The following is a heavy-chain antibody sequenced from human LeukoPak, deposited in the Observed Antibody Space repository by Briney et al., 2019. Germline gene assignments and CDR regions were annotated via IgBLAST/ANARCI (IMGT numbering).Heavy chain of an antibody. J-gene: IGHJ5*02. CDR2: IRSMSAGGTV. Sequence: GGSLRLSRTASGLTFSNAWMTWVRQVPGKGLEWVGRIRSMSAGGTVDYAAPVQGRFTISRDDSKNTVYLHMNSLRTEDTVIYYCTKVGFYFYDAWGQRTLVTVSS. CDR3: TKVGFYFYDA. V-gene: IGHV3-15*01. D-gene: IGHD3-3*01. CDR1: GLTFSNAW.